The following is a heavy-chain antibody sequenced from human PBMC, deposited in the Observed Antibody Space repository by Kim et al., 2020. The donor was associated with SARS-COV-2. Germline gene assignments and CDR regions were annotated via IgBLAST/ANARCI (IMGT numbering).Heavy chain of an antibody. CDR3: ARGKPPRYCSSTSCYTTEGYYYYGMDL. V-gene: IGHV1-69*13. CDR1: GGTFSSYA. D-gene: IGHD2-2*02. Sequence: SVKVSCKASGGTFSSYAISWVRQAPGQGLEWMGGIIPIFGTANYAQKFQGRVTITADESTSTAYMELSSLRSEDTAVYYCARGKPPRYCSSTSCYTTEGYYYYGMDLWGQGTTVTVSS. CDR2: IIPIFGTA. J-gene: IGHJ6*02.